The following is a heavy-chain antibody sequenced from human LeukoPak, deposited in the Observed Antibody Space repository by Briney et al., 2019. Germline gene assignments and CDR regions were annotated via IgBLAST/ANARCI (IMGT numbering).Heavy chain of an antibody. CDR2: INWNGGST. D-gene: IGHD4-17*01. J-gene: IGHJ4*02. CDR1: GFTFDDYG. CDR3: ATLAGAGGDYVGINYFDY. V-gene: IGHV3-20*04. Sequence: RPGGSLRLSCAASGFTFDDYGMSWVRQAPGKGLECVSGINWNGGSTGYADSVKGRFTISRDNAKNSLYLQMNSLRAEDTALCYCATLAGAGGDYVGINYFDYWGQGTLVTVSS.